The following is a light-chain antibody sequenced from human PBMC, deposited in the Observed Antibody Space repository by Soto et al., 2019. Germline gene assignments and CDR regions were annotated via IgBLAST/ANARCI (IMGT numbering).Light chain of an antibody. CDR2: ANS. Sequence: QPVLTQPPSVSGAPGQRVTISCTGSSSNIGANYDVHWYQQRPGTAPKLLIFANSNRPSGVPDRFSGSKSGTSASLVITGLQAEDEGDYYCQSYDSTLSARYVFGTGTQLTVL. CDR1: SSNIGANYD. CDR3: QSYDSTLSARYV. V-gene: IGLV1-40*01. J-gene: IGLJ6*01.